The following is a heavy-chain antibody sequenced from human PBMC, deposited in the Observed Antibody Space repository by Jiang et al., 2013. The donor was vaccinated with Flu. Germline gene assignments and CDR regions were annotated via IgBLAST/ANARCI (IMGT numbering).Heavy chain of an antibody. CDR2: STHSGRS. J-gene: IGHJ4*02. CDR1: GDFFSSSDW. D-gene: IGHD3-16*01. Sequence: PGLVKPSGTLSLTCAGSGDFFSSSDWWSWVRQSPGKGLEWIGESTHSGRSNYNPSLKSRVTMSIDKSKSQFSLTVRSVTAADTAVYYCARVVQLDVWGYFDYWGQGILATV. V-gene: IGHV4-4*02. CDR3: ARVVQLDVWGYFDY.